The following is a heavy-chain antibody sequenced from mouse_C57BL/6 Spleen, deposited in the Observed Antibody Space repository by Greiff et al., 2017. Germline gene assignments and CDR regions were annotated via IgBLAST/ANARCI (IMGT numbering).Heavy chain of an antibody. V-gene: IGHV1-52*01. Sequence: QVQLQQPGAELVRPGSSVKLSCKASGYTFTSYWMHWVKQRPIQGLEWIGNIDPSDSETHYTQKFKDKATLTVDKSSSTAYMQLSSLTSEDSAVSNCASGFTTVVDYYAMDYWGQGTSVTVSS. CDR3: ASGFTTVVDYYAMDY. CDR1: GYTFTSYW. J-gene: IGHJ4*01. D-gene: IGHD1-1*01. CDR2: IDPSDSET.